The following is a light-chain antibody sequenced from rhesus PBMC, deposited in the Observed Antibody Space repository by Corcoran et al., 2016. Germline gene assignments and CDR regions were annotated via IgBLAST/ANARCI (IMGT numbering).Light chain of an antibody. V-gene: IGLV2S9*01. J-gene: IGLJ1*01. CDR2: DVN. CDR3: CSYRTGSTFI. CDR1: SGDIGSYNG. Sequence: QSALTQPPSVSKSLGQSVTISCTGTSGDIGSYNGVSWFQQHPGTAPKLLIYDVNKRPSGVSDRFSCSKSGNTAPLTISGLQAEDEAEYFCCSYRTGSTFIIGGGTRLTVL.